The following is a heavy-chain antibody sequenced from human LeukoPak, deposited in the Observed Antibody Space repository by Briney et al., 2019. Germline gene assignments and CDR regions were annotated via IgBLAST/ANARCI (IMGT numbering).Heavy chain of an antibody. V-gene: IGHV3-23*01. D-gene: IGHD5-24*01. CDR3: AREMTIITYSFDS. CDR1: GFTFSNYA. J-gene: IGHJ4*02. Sequence: GGSLRLSCAPSGFTFSNYAMSWVRQAPGKGLEWVSAISETGGTIHYADSVRGRFIISRDNSKNTLYPQMNSLRAEDTAVYYCAREMTIITYSFDSWGQGTLVTVSS. CDR2: ISETGGTI.